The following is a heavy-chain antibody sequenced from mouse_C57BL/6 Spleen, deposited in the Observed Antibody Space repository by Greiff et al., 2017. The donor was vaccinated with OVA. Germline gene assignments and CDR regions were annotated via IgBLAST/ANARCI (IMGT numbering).Heavy chain of an antibody. V-gene: IGHV1-47*01. CDR1: GYTFTTYP. J-gene: IGHJ3*01. Sequence: LVESGAELVKPGASVKMSCKASGYTFTTYPIEWMKQNHGKSLEWIGNFHPYNDDTKYNEKFKGKATLTVEKSSSTVYLELSRLTSDDSAVYYCARGYYGSSYQFAYWGQGTLVTVSA. CDR3: ARGYYGSSYQFAY. D-gene: IGHD1-1*01. CDR2: FHPYNDDT.